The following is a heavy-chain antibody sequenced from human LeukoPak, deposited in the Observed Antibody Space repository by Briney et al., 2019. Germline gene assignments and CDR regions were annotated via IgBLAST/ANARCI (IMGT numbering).Heavy chain of an antibody. CDR1: GGSFSGYY. D-gene: IGHD3-22*01. Sequence: SETLSLTCAVYGGSFSGYYWSWIRQPPGKGLEWIGEINHSGSTNYSPSLKSRVTISVDTSKNQFSLKLSSVTAADTAVYYCARLAARMIVVPHAFDIWGQGTMVTVSS. V-gene: IGHV4-34*01. CDR3: ARLAARMIVVPHAFDI. CDR2: INHSGST. J-gene: IGHJ3*02.